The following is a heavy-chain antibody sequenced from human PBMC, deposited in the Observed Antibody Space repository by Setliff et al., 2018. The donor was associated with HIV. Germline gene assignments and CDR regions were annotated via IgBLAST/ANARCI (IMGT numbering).Heavy chain of an antibody. D-gene: IGHD1-7*01. J-gene: IGHJ6*03. CDR3: ARKAGTTLHYHYYYMDV. V-gene: IGHV1-69*10. Sequence: ASVKVSCKASGGTFRTYGVSWVRLAPGQGLEWMGGIVAVLNRADYAQRFHGRVTITADESTNTVYMELRSLTPEDTAIYYCARKAGTTLHYHYYYMDVWGKGTTVTVSS. CDR2: IVAVLNRA. CDR1: GGTFRTYG.